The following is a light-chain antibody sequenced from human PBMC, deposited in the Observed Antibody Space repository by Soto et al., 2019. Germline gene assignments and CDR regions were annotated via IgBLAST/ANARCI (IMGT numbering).Light chain of an antibody. Sequence: EIALTQSPDTVSLSPGETATLSCRASQSVSSNYLAWYQQKPGQAPRLLIYGASSRATGIPDRFSGSWSGTDFPLTISRLEPEDFAVFYCQQYDNSITFGQGTRLEI. V-gene: IGKV3-20*01. CDR2: GAS. CDR1: QSVSSNY. CDR3: QQYDNSIT. J-gene: IGKJ5*01.